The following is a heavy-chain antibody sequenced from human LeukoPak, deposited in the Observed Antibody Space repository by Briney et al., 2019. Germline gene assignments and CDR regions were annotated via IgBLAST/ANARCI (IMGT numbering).Heavy chain of an antibody. CDR1: GFTFSNYA. J-gene: IGHJ4*02. Sequence: GGSLRLSCAASGFTFSNYAMTWVRQAPGKGLEWVSGIVGSGSSTYYADSVKGRFTISRDNSKNTLSLQMNSLRAEDTAVYYCAKDREVVVTADFDYWGQGTLVTVSS. CDR2: IVGSGSST. D-gene: IGHD2-21*02. V-gene: IGHV3-23*01. CDR3: AKDREVVVTADFDY.